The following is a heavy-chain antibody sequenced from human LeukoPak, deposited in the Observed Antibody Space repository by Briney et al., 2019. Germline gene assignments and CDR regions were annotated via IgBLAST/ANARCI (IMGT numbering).Heavy chain of an antibody. CDR3: AKDPGTVTTYFGYYFDY. Sequence: GGSLRLSCAASGFTFSSHAMNWVRQAPGKGLEWVSAMSVTGGNTYYADSVKGRFTISRDNSKYTVYLQMNSLRAEDTAVYYCAKDPGTVTTYFGYYFDYWGQGTLVTVSA. J-gene: IGHJ4*02. D-gene: IGHD4-17*01. CDR1: GFTFSSHA. CDR2: MSVTGGNT. V-gene: IGHV3-23*01.